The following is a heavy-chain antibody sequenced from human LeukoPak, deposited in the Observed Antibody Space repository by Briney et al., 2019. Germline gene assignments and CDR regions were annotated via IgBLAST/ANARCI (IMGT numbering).Heavy chain of an antibody. V-gene: IGHV4-59*08. D-gene: IGHD2-21*02. Sequence: SETLSLTCTVSGCSISSYYWSWIRQPPGKGLEWIGDIYYSGSTNYHPSLKSRVTISVDTSTNQFSLKLSSVTAAATDVYYCARLAVTPPLMDYWGQGTLVTVSS. CDR1: GCSISSYY. CDR2: IYYSGST. CDR3: ARLAVTPPLMDY. J-gene: IGHJ4*02.